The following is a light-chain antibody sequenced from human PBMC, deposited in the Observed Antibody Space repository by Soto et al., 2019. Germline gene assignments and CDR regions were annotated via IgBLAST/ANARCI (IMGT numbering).Light chain of an antibody. V-gene: IGKV1-39*01. Sequence: IQMTQSPSSLSASVGDRVTITCRASQSIRNYLNWYQQKPGKAPKVLIYAASSLQSGVPSRFSGSGSGTAFTLTIRSLQPDDFATYYCQQYTSYPWTFGQGTKVDIK. CDR1: QSIRNY. CDR3: QQYTSYPWT. CDR2: AAS. J-gene: IGKJ1*01.